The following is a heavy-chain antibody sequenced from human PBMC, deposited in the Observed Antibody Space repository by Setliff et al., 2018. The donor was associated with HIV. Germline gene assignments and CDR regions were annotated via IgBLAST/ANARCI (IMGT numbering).Heavy chain of an antibody. J-gene: IGHJ4*02. CDR1: RDSISSSSDY. CDR3: ARGRFYDTLIGFYSDD. Sequence: PSETLSLTCTVSRDSISSSSDYWGWIRQSSGKGLEWIGTIYSNGRTYYNPSLRSRITMSLDTSKNHFSLQLSPVTAADTAVYFCARGRFYDTLIGFYSDDWGQGTLVTVSS. D-gene: IGHD3-9*01. V-gene: IGHV4-39*07. CDR2: IYSNGRT.